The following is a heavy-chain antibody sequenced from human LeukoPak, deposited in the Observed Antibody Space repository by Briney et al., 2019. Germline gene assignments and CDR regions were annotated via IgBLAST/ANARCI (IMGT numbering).Heavy chain of an antibody. Sequence: GGSLRLSCAASGFTFSSYDMHWVRQATGKGLEWVSAIGTAGDTYYPGSVKGRFTISRDNSKNTLYLQMNSLRAEDTAVYYCAREIYYGDRDAFDIWGQGTMVTVSS. J-gene: IGHJ3*02. D-gene: IGHD4-17*01. CDR3: AREIYYGDRDAFDI. CDR2: IGTAGDT. V-gene: IGHV3-13*01. CDR1: GFTFSSYD.